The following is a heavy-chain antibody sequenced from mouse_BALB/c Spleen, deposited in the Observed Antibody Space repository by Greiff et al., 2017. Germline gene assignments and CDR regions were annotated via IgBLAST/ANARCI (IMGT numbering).Heavy chain of an antibody. J-gene: IGHJ2*01. V-gene: IGHV1-7*01. D-gene: IGHD4-1*01. CDR1: GYTFTSYW. CDR3: ARRTGTGYYFDY. Sequence: QVQLQQSGAELAKPGASVKMSCKASGYTFTSYWMHWVKQRPGQGLEWIGYINPSTGYTEYNQKFKDKATLTADKSSSTAYMQLSSLTSEDSAVYYCARRTGTGYYFDYWGQGTTLTVSS. CDR2: INPSTGYT.